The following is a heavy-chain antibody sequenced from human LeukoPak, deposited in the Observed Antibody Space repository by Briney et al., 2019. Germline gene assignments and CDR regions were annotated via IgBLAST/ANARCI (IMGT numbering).Heavy chain of an antibody. CDR3: ARHRKDIGFDS. D-gene: IGHD2-15*01. Sequence: GESLKISCKGSGYSFSSYWIGWVRQMPGKGLEWMGIIYPDDSDTRYSPSFQGQVTISADKSVSTAYLQWSSLKASDTAMYYCARHRKDIGFDSWGQGTLVPVSS. CDR2: IYPDDSDT. V-gene: IGHV5-51*01. CDR1: GYSFSSYW. J-gene: IGHJ4*02.